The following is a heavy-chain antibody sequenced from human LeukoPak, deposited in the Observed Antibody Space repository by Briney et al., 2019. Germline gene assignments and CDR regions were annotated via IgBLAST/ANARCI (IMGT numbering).Heavy chain of an antibody. J-gene: IGHJ3*02. Sequence: ASVKVSCKASGYTFTRYYMHWLRQAPGQSLEWMGWINPNSGVTNYAQKFQGRVTMTRDPSTSTAYMELSRLRSDDPGVYFCARAGSGSYYVAGAFDIWGRGTMVTVSS. CDR2: INPNSGVT. CDR1: GYTFTRYY. CDR3: ARAGSGSYYVAGAFDI. V-gene: IGHV1-2*02. D-gene: IGHD1-26*01.